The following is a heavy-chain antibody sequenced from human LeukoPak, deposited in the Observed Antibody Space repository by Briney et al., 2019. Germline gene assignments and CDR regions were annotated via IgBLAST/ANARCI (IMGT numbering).Heavy chain of an antibody. J-gene: IGHJ3*02. D-gene: IGHD3-22*01. CDR1: GYTFTAYY. V-gene: IGHV1-2*02. Sequence: ASVKVSCKASGYTFTAYYMHWVRQAPGQGLEWMGWINPNSGGTNYAQKFQGRVTMTRDTSISTAYMELSRLRSDDTAVYYCARDFYDSSGFGAFDIWGQGTMVTVSS. CDR2: INPNSGGT. CDR3: ARDFYDSSGFGAFDI.